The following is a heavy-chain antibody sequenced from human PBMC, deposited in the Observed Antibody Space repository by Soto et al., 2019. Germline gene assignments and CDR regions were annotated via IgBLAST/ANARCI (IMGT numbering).Heavy chain of an antibody. D-gene: IGHD4-17*01. V-gene: IGHV1-69*01. J-gene: IGHJ6*02. Sequence: VQLVQSGAEVKKPGTSVKVSCKASGATFRSYGISWVRQAPGQGLEWMGGISPIFGTANYAQRFQGRVTITADDSTSTAYMELSSLNSQDTAVYYCAGVYGVYDYYAMDVWGQGTRVTVSS. CDR3: AGVYGVYDYYAMDV. CDR1: GATFRSYG. CDR2: ISPIFGTA.